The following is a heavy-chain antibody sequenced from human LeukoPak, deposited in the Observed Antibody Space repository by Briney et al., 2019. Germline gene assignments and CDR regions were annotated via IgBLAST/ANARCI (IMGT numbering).Heavy chain of an antibody. Sequence: PSETLSLTCTVSGGSISSYYWSWIRQPPGKGLEWIGYIYYSGSTNYNPSLKSRVTISVDTSKNQFSLKLSSVTAADTAVYYCASGLVDTAMVLDYWGQGTQVTVSS. CDR2: IYYSGST. CDR3: ASGLVDTAMVLDY. J-gene: IGHJ4*02. D-gene: IGHD5-18*01. CDR1: GGSISSYY. V-gene: IGHV4-59*01.